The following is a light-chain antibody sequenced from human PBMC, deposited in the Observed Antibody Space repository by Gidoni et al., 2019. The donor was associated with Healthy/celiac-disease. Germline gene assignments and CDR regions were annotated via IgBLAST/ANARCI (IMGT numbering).Light chain of an antibody. Sequence: EIVLTQSPATLSLSPGERATLSCRASQSVCSYLAWYQQKPGQAPRLLIYDASNRATGIPARFSGSGSGTDFTLTISSLEPEDFAVYYCRQRSNWQITFGQGTRLEIK. J-gene: IGKJ5*01. CDR2: DAS. V-gene: IGKV3-11*01. CDR3: RQRSNWQIT. CDR1: QSVCSY.